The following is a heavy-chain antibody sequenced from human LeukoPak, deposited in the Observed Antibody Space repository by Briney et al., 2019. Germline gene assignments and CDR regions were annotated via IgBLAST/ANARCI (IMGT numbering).Heavy chain of an antibody. Sequence: PGGSLRLSCAASGFTFSSYAMNWVRQAPGKGLEWVSSISSSSSYIYYADSVKGRFTISRDNAKNSQYLQMNSLRAEDTAVYYCAKERVDWRYFDYWGQGTLVTVSS. J-gene: IGHJ4*02. CDR1: GFTFSSYA. V-gene: IGHV3-21*01. D-gene: IGHD3-9*01. CDR2: ISSSSSYI. CDR3: AKERVDWRYFDY.